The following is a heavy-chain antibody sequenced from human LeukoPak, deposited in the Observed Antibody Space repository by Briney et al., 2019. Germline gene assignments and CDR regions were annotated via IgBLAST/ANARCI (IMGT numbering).Heavy chain of an antibody. D-gene: IGHD6-19*01. CDR2: NSGGSS. CDR1: GFTFTSYA. Sequence: PGGSLRLSCAASGFTFTSYAMTWVRQTQATGLERVSSNSGGSSYCADSVKGRFTISRDNSKNTLYLQMNSLRADDTAVYYCAKDLGSSGWYIDYWGQGTLVTVSS. J-gene: IGHJ4*02. V-gene: IGHV3-23*01. CDR3: AKDLGSSGWYIDY.